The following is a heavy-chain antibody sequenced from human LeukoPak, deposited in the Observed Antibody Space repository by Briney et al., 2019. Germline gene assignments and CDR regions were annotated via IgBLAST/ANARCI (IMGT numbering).Heavy chain of an antibody. D-gene: IGHD3-10*01. V-gene: IGHV1-2*02. Sequence: ASVKVSCKASGYTFTGYYIHWVRQAPGQGLEWMGWINPNTGGTNYAEKFQGRVTMTSDTSISTAYMDLSRLRSDDTAVYYCARDRGVFMPGGDCWGQGTLVTVSS. CDR2: INPNTGGT. CDR1: GYTFTGYY. J-gene: IGHJ4*02. CDR3: ARDRGVFMPGGDC.